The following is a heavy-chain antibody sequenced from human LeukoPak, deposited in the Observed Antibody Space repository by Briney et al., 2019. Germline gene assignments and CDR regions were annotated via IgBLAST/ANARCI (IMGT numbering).Heavy chain of an antibody. CDR2: INPSGGST. CDR1: GYTFTSYY. D-gene: IGHD2-2*01. V-gene: IGHV1-46*01. CDR3: ARGGIVVVPAAANWFDP. Sequence: ASVRVSCKASGYTFTSYYMHWVRQATGQGLEWMGIINPSGGSTSYAQKFQGRVTMTRDMSTSTVYMELSSLRSEDTAVYYCARGGIVVVPAAANWFDPWGQGTLVTVSS. J-gene: IGHJ5*02.